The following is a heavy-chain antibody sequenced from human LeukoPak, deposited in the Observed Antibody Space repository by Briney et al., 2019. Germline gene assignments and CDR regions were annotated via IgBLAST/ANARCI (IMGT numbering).Heavy chain of an antibody. CDR3: AREGEVHSYGYERRMDDWFDP. Sequence: GASVKVSCKASGYTFTGYYMHWVRQAPGQGLEWMGWINPNSGGTNYAQKFQGRVTMTRDTSISTAYMEQSRLRSDDTAVYYCAREGEVHSYGYERRMDDWFDPWGQGTLVTVSS. J-gene: IGHJ5*02. CDR2: INPNSGGT. D-gene: IGHD5-18*01. V-gene: IGHV1-2*02. CDR1: GYTFTGYY.